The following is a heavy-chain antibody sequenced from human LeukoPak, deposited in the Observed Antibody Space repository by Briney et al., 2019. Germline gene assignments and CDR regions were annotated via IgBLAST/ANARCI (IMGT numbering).Heavy chain of an antibody. D-gene: IGHD5-18*01. CDR3: AKGSRPAYSYGPREYYYYMDV. V-gene: IGHV3-23*01. Sequence: GGTLRLSCAASGFTFSSYGMSWVRQAPGKGLEWVSAISGSGGSTYYAGSVKGRFTISRDNSKNTLYLQMNSLRAEDTAVYYCAKGSRPAYSYGPREYYYYMDVWGKGTTVTVSS. CDR2: ISGSGGST. J-gene: IGHJ6*03. CDR1: GFTFSSYG.